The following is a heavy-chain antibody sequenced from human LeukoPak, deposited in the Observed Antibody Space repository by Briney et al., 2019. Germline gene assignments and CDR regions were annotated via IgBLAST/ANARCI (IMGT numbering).Heavy chain of an antibody. CDR3: ASLARAGVGATDFDY. J-gene: IGHJ4*02. D-gene: IGHD1-26*01. CDR1: GGSISSSSYY. CDR2: IYYSGST. V-gene: IGHV4-39*01. Sequence: SETLSLTCTVYGGSISSSSYYLGWIRQPPGKGLEWIVSIYYSGSTYYNPSLKSRVTISVDTSKNQFSLKLSSVTAADTAVYYCASLARAGVGATDFDYWGQGTLVTVSS.